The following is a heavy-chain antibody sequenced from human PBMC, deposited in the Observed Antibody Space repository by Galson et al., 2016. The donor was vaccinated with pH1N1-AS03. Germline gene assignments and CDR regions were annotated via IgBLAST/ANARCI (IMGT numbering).Heavy chain of an antibody. J-gene: IGHJ3*02. CDR2: IIPIFGTV. CDR1: GGTFNSYA. Sequence: SVKVSCKASGGTFNSYAISWVRQAPGQGLEWMGGIIPIFGTVNFAQRFQGRLTITEDESTSTAYMDLSSLRSDDTAVYYCASEGQGGGYRTDAFDIWGQGTMVTVSS. D-gene: IGHD1-14*01. V-gene: IGHV1-69*13. CDR3: ASEGQGGGYRTDAFDI.